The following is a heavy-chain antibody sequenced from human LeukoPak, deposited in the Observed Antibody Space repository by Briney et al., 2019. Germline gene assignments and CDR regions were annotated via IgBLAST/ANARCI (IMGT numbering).Heavy chain of an antibody. D-gene: IGHD2-2*01. V-gene: IGHV1-2*04. Sequence: ASVKVSCKASGYTFTGHYMHWVRQAPGQGLEWMGWINPNSGGTNYAQKFQGWVTMTRDTSISTAYMELSRLRSDDTAVYYCARGQDIVVVPAATNWFDPWGQGTLVTVSS. CDR1: GYTFTGHY. CDR2: INPNSGGT. CDR3: ARGQDIVVVPAATNWFDP. J-gene: IGHJ5*02.